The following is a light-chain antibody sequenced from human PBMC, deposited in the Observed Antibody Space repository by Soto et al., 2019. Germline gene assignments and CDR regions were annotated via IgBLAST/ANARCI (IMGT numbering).Light chain of an antibody. Sequence: QSALTQPASVSGSPGQAITISCSGTSSDVGAFNYVSWYQQHPGKAPKLMIYDVSNRPSGVSNRFSGSKSGNTASLTISGLQADDEADYYCSSYTASSTLLFGTGTKLTVL. CDR1: SSDVGAFNY. V-gene: IGLV2-14*03. CDR3: SSYTASSTLL. CDR2: DVS. J-gene: IGLJ1*01.